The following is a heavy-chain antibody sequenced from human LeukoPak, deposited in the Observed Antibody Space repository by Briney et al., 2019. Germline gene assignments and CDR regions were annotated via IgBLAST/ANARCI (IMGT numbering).Heavy chain of an antibody. D-gene: IGHD6-13*01. CDR2: IKQDGGEK. CDR3: ARDGTAAGLYFDL. J-gene: IGHJ4*01. Sequence: GGSPRLSCGVSGFIFSDYWMNWVRQAPGKGLEWVASIKQDGGEKSYVDSVKGRFTISRDNAKNSLYLQMSSLRAEDTAVYYCARDGTAAGLYFDLWGQGTPVTVSS. CDR1: GFIFSDYW. V-gene: IGHV3-7*01.